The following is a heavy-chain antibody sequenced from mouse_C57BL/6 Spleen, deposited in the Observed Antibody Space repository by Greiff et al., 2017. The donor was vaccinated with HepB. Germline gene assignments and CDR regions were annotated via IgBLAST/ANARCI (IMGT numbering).Heavy chain of an antibody. CDR2: IDPETGGT. V-gene: IGHV1-15*01. CDR3: TKTYYGSPYWYFDV. D-gene: IGHD1-1*01. J-gene: IGHJ1*03. Sequence: VQLQQSGAELVRPGASVTLSCKASGYTFTDYEMHWVKQTPVHGLEWIGAIDPETGGTAYNQKFKGKAILTADKSSSTAYMELRSLTSEDSAVYYCTKTYYGSPYWYFDVWGTGTTVTVSS. CDR1: GYTFTDYE.